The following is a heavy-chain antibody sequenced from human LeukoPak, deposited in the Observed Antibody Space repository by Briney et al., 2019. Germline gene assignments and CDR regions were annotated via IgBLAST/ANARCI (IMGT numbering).Heavy chain of an antibody. V-gene: IGHV1-24*01. J-gene: IGHJ4*02. CDR3: ATTLTYYDSSGYSGFDY. CDR1: GYTLTELS. CDR2: FDPEDGET. D-gene: IGHD3-22*01. Sequence: ASVKVSCKVSGYTLTELSMHWVRQAPGKGLEWMGGFDPEDGETIYAQKFQGRVTMTEDTSTDTAYMELSSLRSEDTAVYYCATTLTYYDSSGYSGFDYWGQGTLVTVSS.